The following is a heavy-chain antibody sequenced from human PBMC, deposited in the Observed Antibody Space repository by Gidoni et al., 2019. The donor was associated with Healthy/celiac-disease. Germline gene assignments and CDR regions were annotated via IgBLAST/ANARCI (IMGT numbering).Heavy chain of an antibody. CDR2: FDPEDGET. D-gene: IGHD2-15*01. Sequence: QVQLVQSGAEVKKPGASVKVSCKVSGYTLTELSMHWVRQAPGKGLEWMGGFDPEDGETIYAQKFQGRVTMTEDTSTDTAYMELSSLRSEDTAVYYCATLSLGDIVVVVAPTYYFDYWGQGTLVTVSS. J-gene: IGHJ4*02. CDR1: GYTLTELS. V-gene: IGHV1-24*01. CDR3: ATLSLGDIVVVVAPTYYFDY.